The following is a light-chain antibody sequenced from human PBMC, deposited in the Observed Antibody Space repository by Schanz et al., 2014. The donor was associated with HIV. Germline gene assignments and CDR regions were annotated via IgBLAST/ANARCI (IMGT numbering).Light chain of an antibody. CDR1: SGSIASYF. CDR2: ENN. V-gene: IGLV6-57*04. J-gene: IGLJ2*01. Sequence: NFMLTQPHSVSASPGKTVTISCTPSSGSIASYFVQWYQQRPGSAPSILIYENNQRHAGVSDRFSGSIDRSSNSASLIISRLETEDEADYFCHSSDGLSLGFFGGGTKLTVL. CDR3: HSSDGLSLGF.